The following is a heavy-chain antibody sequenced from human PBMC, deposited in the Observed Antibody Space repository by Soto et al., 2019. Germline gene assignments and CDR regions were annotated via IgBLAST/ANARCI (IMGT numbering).Heavy chain of an antibody. Sequence: EVQLLESGGGLAQPGGSLRLSCAASGFTFSNYGMSWVRQAPGKGLEWVSGISGSGTNTFYAYAVKCRFAISRDISKNTLYLQMNSLRADVTAVCYCAKVGDAITMEVVIRNFDYWGPGALVTVSS. CDR2: ISGSGTNT. CDR3: AKVGDAITMEVVIRNFDY. D-gene: IGHD3-10*01. CDR1: GFTFSNYG. J-gene: IGHJ4*02. V-gene: IGHV3-23*01.